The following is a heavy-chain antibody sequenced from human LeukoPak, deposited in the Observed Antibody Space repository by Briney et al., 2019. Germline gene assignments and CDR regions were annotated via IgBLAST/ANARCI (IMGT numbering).Heavy chain of an antibody. V-gene: IGHV3-20*04. D-gene: IGHD4-11*01. CDR3: ARAELVTVTPDAHYYYYYYMDV. J-gene: IGHJ6*03. CDR2: INWNGGST. Sequence: GGSLRLSCAASGFTFDDYGMSWVRQAPGKGLEWVSGINWNGGSTGYADSVKGRFTISRDNAKNSLYLQMNSLRAEDTALYYCARAELVTVTPDAHYYYYYYMDVWGKGTTVTVSS. CDR1: GFTFDDYG.